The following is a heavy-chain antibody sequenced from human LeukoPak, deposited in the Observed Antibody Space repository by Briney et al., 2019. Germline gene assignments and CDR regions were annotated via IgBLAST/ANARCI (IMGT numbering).Heavy chain of an antibody. Sequence: PGRSLRLSCAASGFAFSSYGMHWVRQAPGKGLEWVAVISYDGSKKYYADSVKGRFTISRDNSKNTVHLQMNSLRAEDTALYFCARDANWGSQGVDYWGQGTLVTVSS. CDR3: ARDANWGSQGVDY. V-gene: IGHV3-30*04. J-gene: IGHJ4*02. D-gene: IGHD7-27*01. CDR1: GFAFSSYG. CDR2: ISYDGSKK.